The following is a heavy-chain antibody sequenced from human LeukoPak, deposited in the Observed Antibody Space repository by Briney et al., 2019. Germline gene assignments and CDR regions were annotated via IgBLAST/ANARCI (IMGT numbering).Heavy chain of an antibody. V-gene: IGHV4-39*07. D-gene: IGHD1-26*01. CDR3: ARVKGSYCSDY. Sequence: SETLSLTCTVSGGSISSSSYYWGWIRQPPGKGLEWIGSIYYSGSTYYNPSLKSRVTISVDTSKNQFSLKLSSVTAADTAVYYCARVKGSYCSDYWGQGTLVTVSS. CDR1: GGSISSSSYY. CDR2: IYYSGST. J-gene: IGHJ4*02.